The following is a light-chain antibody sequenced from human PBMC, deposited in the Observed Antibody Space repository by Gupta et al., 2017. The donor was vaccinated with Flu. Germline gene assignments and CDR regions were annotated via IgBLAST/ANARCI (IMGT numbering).Light chain of an antibody. CDR1: RFVSSTN. Sequence: PGERAALSCRASRFVSSTNLAWYQQKPGQPPRLLIYGASSRATGTPDRFGGSGSGTDFTLSISRLEPEDFAVYYCQQDGRSPWTFGQGTKVDI. CDR2: GAS. CDR3: QQDGRSPWT. V-gene: IGKV3-20*01. J-gene: IGKJ1*01.